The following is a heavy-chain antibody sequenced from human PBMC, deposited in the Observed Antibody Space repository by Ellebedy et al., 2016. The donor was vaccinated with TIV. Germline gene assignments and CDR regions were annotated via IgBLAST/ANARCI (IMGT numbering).Heavy chain of an antibody. Sequence: AASVTVSCKASGYTFTSSAMNWVRQAPGQGLEWMGWINTNTGNPTYAQGFTGRFVFSLDTSVSTAYLQISSLKAEDTAVYYCARGAAAGFFWYFDLWGRGTLVTVSS. J-gene: IGHJ2*01. D-gene: IGHD6-13*01. CDR1: GYTFTSSA. CDR3: ARGAAAGFFWYFDL. CDR2: INTNTGNP. V-gene: IGHV7-4-1*02.